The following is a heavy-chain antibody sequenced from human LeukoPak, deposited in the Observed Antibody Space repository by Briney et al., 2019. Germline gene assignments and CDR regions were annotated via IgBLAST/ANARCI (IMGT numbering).Heavy chain of an antibody. D-gene: IGHD6-13*01. CDR3: ARASYSNSHLYYFDY. V-gene: IGHV3-11*04. J-gene: IGHJ4*02. CDR2: ISSSGSPI. CDR1: GFTFSDYY. Sequence: PGGSLRLSCAASGFTFSDYYMTWIRQAPGKGLEWVSYISSSGSPIYYADSVKGRFTISRDNAKNSLYLQMNSLRAEDTAVYYCARASYSNSHLYYFDYWGQGTLVTVSS.